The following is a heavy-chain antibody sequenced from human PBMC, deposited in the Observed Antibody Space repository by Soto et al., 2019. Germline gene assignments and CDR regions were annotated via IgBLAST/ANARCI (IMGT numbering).Heavy chain of an antibody. CDR3: AKDLSYYDFWSGYSSYGMDV. J-gene: IGHJ6*02. D-gene: IGHD3-3*01. CDR2: ISGRGGST. CDR1: VFTFSSYA. V-gene: IGHV3-23*01. Sequence: GGSLRLSCAASVFTFSSYAMSWVRQAPGEGLEWVSAISGRGGSTYYADSVKGRFTIPRDNSKNTMYLQMNSLRAEDTAVYYCAKDLSYYDFWSGYSSYGMDVWGQGTTVTVSS.